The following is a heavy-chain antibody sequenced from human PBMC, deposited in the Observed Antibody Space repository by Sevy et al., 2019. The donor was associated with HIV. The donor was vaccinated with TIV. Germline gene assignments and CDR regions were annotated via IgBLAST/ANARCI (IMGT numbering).Heavy chain of an antibody. Sequence: GGSLRLSCTASGFTFGDYAMSWFRQAPGKGLEWVGFIRSKAYGGTTEYAASVKGRFTISRDDSKSIAYLQMNSLKTEDTAVYYCTGDSYDSSGYVDYWGQGTLVTVSS. CDR1: GFTFGDYA. J-gene: IGHJ4*02. CDR3: TGDSYDSSGYVDY. CDR2: IRSKAYGGTT. D-gene: IGHD3-22*01. V-gene: IGHV3-49*03.